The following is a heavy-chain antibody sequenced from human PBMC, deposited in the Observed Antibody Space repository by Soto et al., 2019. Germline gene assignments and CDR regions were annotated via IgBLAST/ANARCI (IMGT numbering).Heavy chain of an antibody. J-gene: IGHJ2*01. CDR3: ARGLVVVSATYWYFDL. D-gene: IGHD2-15*01. Sequence: QVQLLQSGAEVKKPGASVKVSCKASGYTFTSYDINWVRQAAGQGLEWIGWMNPNSGKAVYAQKFQGTVTLAGNTSISTAYMELSSLRSDDTAVYFCARGLVVVSATYWYFDLWGRGTLVTVSS. V-gene: IGHV1-8*01. CDR1: GYTFTSYD. CDR2: MNPNSGKA.